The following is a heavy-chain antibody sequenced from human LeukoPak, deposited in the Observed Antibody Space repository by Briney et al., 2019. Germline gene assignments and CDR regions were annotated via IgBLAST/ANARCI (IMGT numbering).Heavy chain of an antibody. V-gene: IGHV1-69*01. J-gene: IGHJ6*02. D-gene: IGHD5-12*01. Sequence: GSSMKVSCKASGGTFSSYAISWVRQAPGQGLEWMGGIIPIFGTANYAQKFQGRVTITADESTSTAYMELSSLRSEDAAVYYCATKNIVATRSSYYYYYGMDVWGQGTTVTVSS. CDR1: GGTFSSYA. CDR3: ATKNIVATRSSYYYYYGMDV. CDR2: IIPIFGTA.